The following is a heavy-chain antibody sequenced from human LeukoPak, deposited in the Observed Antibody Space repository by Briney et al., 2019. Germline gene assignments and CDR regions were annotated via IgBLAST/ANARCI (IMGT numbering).Heavy chain of an antibody. Sequence: SGGSLRLSCAASGFTFSSYGMHWVRQAPGKGLEWVAVISYDGSNKYYADSVKGRFTISRDNSKNTLYLQMNSLRAEDTAVYYCAKEGGVAVTTGDAFDIWGQGTMVTVSS. V-gene: IGHV3-30*18. J-gene: IGHJ3*02. CDR3: AKEGGVAVTTGDAFDI. CDR2: ISYDGSNK. CDR1: GFTFSSYG. D-gene: IGHD4-17*01.